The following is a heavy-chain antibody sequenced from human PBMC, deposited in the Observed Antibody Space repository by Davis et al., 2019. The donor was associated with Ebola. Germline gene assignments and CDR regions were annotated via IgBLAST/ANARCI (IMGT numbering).Heavy chain of an antibody. CDR2: ISGGGGST. J-gene: IGHJ4*02. D-gene: IGHD2-2*02. Sequence: GESLKISCAASGFTFSSYAMSWVRQAPGKGLEWVSAISGGGGSTYYADSVKGRFTISRDNSKNTLYLQMNSLRAEDTAVYYCAKERFSEDCSSTSCYSSGYFDYWGQGTLVTVSS. CDR3: AKERFSEDCSSTSCYSSGYFDY. V-gene: IGHV3-23*01. CDR1: GFTFSSYA.